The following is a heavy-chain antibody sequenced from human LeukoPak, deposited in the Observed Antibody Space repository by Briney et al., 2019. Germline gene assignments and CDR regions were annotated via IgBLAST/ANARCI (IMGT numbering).Heavy chain of an antibody. V-gene: IGHV4-30-4*01. CDR3: ARGGDMLNFDY. CDR1: GGSISSGDYY. J-gene: IGHJ4*02. D-gene: IGHD2-8*01. CDR2: IYYSGST. Sequence: SETLSLTCTVSGGSISSGDYYWSWIRRPPGKGLEWIGYIYYSGSTYYNPSLKSRVTISVDTSKNQFSLKLSSVTAADTAVYHCARGGDMLNFDYWGQGTLVTVSS.